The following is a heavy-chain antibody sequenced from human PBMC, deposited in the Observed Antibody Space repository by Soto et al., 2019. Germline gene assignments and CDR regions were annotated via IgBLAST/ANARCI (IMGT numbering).Heavy chain of an antibody. D-gene: IGHD3-10*01. CDR2: ISSSSSYI. V-gene: IGHV3-21*01. CDR1: GFTFSSYS. Sequence: PGGSLRLSCAASGFTFSSYSMNWVRQAPGKGLEWVSSISSSSSYIYYADSVKGRFTISRDNAKNSLYLQMNSLRAEDTAVYYCARDYGSGSYYTYYYYYYGMDVWGQGTTVTVSS. J-gene: IGHJ6*02. CDR3: ARDYGSGSYYTYYYYYYGMDV.